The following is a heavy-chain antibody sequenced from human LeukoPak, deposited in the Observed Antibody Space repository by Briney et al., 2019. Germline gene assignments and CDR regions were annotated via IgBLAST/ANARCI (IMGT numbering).Heavy chain of an antibody. CDR3: AKGSRGSGTYYFDY. J-gene: IGHJ4*02. V-gene: IGHV3-23*01. CDR2: ISAGGGST. D-gene: IGHD1-26*01. CDR1: SFTFCTYA. Sequence: GGSLRLSCAASSFTFCTYAMTWVRQAPGKGLEWVSSISAGGGSTYYADSVKGRFTISRDNSKNTLYLQMNSLRAEETAVYYCAKGSRGSGTYYFDYWGQGTLVTLSS.